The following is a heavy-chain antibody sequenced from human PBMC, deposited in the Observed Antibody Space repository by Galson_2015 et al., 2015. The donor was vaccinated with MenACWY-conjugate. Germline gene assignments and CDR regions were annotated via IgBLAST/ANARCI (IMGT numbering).Heavy chain of an antibody. Sequence: SLRLSCAASGFTFSNYAMSWGRQAPGKGLEWVSGISGRTGSTYYADSVKGRLTISRDNPKNTLYLQMNSLRVEDTDIYCCARYRLYTSATLDFWGQGTLVTVSS. D-gene: IGHD6-19*01. CDR1: GFTFSNYA. CDR3: ARYRLYTSATLDF. J-gene: IGHJ4*02. V-gene: IGHV3-23*01. CDR2: ISGRTGST.